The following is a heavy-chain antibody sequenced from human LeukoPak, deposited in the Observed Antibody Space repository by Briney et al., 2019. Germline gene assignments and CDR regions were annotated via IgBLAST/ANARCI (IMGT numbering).Heavy chain of an antibody. J-gene: IGHJ5*02. V-gene: IGHV4-4*07. Sequence: SETLSLTCTVSGDTISRYYWSWIRQPAGKGLEWIGRIYNTGSTNYNPSLKSRLTMSVDTSNNQLSLKVSSVTAADTAVYYCARGERYCSGGSCPSNWFDPWGQGALVTVSS. CDR1: GDTISRYY. CDR3: ARGERYCSGGSCPSNWFDP. CDR2: IYNTGST. D-gene: IGHD2-15*01.